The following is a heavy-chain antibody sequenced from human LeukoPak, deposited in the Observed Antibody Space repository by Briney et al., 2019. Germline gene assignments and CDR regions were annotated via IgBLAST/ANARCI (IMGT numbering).Heavy chain of an antibody. D-gene: IGHD3-22*01. J-gene: IGHJ4*02. V-gene: IGHV3-23*01. Sequence: PGGSLRLSCAASGFTFSSYAMSWVRQAPGKGLEWVSAISGSGGSTYYADSVKGRFTISRDNSKNTLYLQMNSLRADDTAVYYCARGRSSGYYYDYWGQGTLVTVSS. CDR1: GFTFSSYA. CDR2: ISGSGGST. CDR3: ARGRSSGYYYDY.